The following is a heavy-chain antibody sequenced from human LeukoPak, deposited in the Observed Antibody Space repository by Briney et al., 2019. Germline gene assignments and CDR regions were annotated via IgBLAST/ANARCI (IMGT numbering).Heavy chain of an antibody. D-gene: IGHD3-22*01. J-gene: IGHJ4*02. CDR2: IIPILGIA. Sequence: GASVKVSCKASGGTFSSYAISWVRQAPGQGLEWMGRIIPILGIANYAQKFQGRVTITADKSTSTAYMELSSLRSEDTAVYYCARRAVGWSSGYSLDYWGQGTLVTVSS. CDR1: GGTFSSYA. CDR3: ARRAVGWSSGYSLDY. V-gene: IGHV1-69*04.